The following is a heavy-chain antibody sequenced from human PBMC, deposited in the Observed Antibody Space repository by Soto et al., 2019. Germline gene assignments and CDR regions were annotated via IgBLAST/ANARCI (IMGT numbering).Heavy chain of an antibody. CDR1: GDSVNTHNW. CDR2: THNNDLN. Sequence: PSETLSLTCAVSGDSVNTHNWWARLRQPPGNRPEWSVETHNNDLNNYHPFLKTRLSFSISRDRCSFQFSLSLRSVPATDTAVYFCARRTSSGAMAEWGHGKVVTVS. J-gene: IGHJ4*01. D-gene: IGHD2-2*01. CDR3: ARRTSSGAMAE. V-gene: IGHV4-4*02.